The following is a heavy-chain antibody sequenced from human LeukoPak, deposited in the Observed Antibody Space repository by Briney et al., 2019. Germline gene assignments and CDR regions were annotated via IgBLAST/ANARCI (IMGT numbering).Heavy chain of an antibody. CDR2: ISGSGDNT. CDR3: AKGSYYDSSGSFYFDY. CDR1: GFTFSSYA. D-gene: IGHD3-22*01. Sequence: GGSLRLSCAASGFTFSSYAMSWVRQAPGKGLEWVSGISGSGDNTYYADSVKGRFTISRDNSKNTLYVQVNSLGTGDTAAYYCAKGSYYDSSGSFYFDYWGQGTLVTVSS. V-gene: IGHV3-23*01. J-gene: IGHJ4*02.